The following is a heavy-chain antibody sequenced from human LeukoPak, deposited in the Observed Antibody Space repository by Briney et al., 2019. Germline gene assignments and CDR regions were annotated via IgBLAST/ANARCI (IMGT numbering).Heavy chain of an antibody. CDR1: GFAFGSEA. CDR3: ARTMVRGVIFGFDY. D-gene: IGHD3-10*01. CDR2: ISPGGGTT. Sequence: GGSLRLSCAVSGFAFGSEAMSWVRQSPARGLEWVASISPGGGTTYYADSVKGRFTISRDNSKNTLYLQMNSLRAEDTAVYYCARTMVRGVIFGFDYWGQGTLVTVSS. V-gene: IGHV3-23*01. J-gene: IGHJ4*02.